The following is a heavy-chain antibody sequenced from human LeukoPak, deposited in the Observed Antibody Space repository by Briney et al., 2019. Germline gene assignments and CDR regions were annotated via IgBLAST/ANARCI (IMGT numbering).Heavy chain of an antibody. CDR2: ISNSGDST. J-gene: IGHJ4*02. D-gene: IGHD3-22*01. CDR1: GFSFSSHA. CDR3: AKDHYYGSSGYYYEDGYFDY. V-gene: IGHV3-23*01. Sequence: GGSLRLSCAASGFSFSSHAMSWVRQAPGKGLEWVSAISNSGDSTYYADSVKGRFTISRDNSKNTLYLQMNSLRAEDTAVYYCAKDHYYGSSGYYYEDGYFDYWGQGTLVTVSS.